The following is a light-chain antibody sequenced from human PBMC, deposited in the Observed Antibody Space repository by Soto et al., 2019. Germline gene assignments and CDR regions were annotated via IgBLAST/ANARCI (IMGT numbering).Light chain of an antibody. CDR3: QQSYSNPRT. CDR2: AVY. V-gene: IGKV1-39*01. J-gene: IGKJ1*01. Sequence: DIQITPSPSYLSASVGDRVTITSRASQSIRTYLNWYQQKPGKAPKCLIYAVYTLQSGVPSRFSGSGSGTDFTLTISSLQPEDFATYYCQQSYSNPRTFGPGTKVEIK. CDR1: QSIRTY.